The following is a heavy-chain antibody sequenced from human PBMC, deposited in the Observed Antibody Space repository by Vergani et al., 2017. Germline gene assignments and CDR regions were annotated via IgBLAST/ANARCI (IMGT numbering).Heavy chain of an antibody. J-gene: IGHJ4*02. D-gene: IGHD1-26*01. CDR2: LIPILGIA. Sequence: QVQLVQSGAEVKKPGSSVKVSCKASGGTFSSYTISWVRQAPGQGLEWMGRLIPILGIANYAQKFQGRVTITADKSTSTAYMELSSLRSEDTAVYYCAKDHPYSVSYYDYWGQGTLVTVSS. CDR3: AKDHPYSVSYYDY. V-gene: IGHV1-69*08. CDR1: GGTFSSYT.